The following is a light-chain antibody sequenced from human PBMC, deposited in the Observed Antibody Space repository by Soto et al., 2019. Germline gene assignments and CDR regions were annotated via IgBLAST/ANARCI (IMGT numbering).Light chain of an antibody. Sequence: QSVLTQPPSVPGSPGQPIRISCTGNSSHIGGYNYVSWYQQHPGKAPKLMSYDVSNRPSGVSNRFSGSKSGNTASLTISGLKAEDEADYYCSSYTSSSTLGVFGTGTKVTVL. CDR1: SSHIGGYNY. CDR3: SSYTSSSTLGV. CDR2: DVS. J-gene: IGLJ1*01. V-gene: IGLV2-14*01.